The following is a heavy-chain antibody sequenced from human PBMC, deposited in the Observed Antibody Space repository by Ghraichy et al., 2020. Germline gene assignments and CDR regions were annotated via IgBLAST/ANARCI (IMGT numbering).Heavy chain of an antibody. J-gene: IGHJ1*01. CDR1: GYTFSTYG. Sequence: ASVKVSCKASGYTFSTYGISWVRQAPGQGLEWMGWISAYNGNTNYAQKFQGRVTMTTDTSTSTAYMELKSLTSDDTAMYYCARDRSVAVQYFQHWGQGTLVTVSS. V-gene: IGHV1-18*01. CDR2: ISAYNGNT. D-gene: IGHD6-6*01. CDR3: ARDRSVAVQYFQH.